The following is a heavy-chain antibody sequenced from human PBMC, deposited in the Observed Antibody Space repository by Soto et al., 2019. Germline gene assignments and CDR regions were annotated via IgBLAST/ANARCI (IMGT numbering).Heavy chain of an antibody. CDR3: AKDKVPVVVTAPFDY. CDR2: ISYDGSNK. V-gene: IGHV3-30*18. J-gene: IGHJ4*02. Sequence: QVQLVESGGGVVQPGRSLRLSCAASGFTFSSYGMHWVRQAPGKGLERVAVISYDGSNKYYADSVKGRFTISRDNSKNPLYLQMNTLRAEDTAVYYCAKDKVPVVVTAPFDYWGQGTLVTVSS. CDR1: GFTFSSYG. D-gene: IGHD2-21*02.